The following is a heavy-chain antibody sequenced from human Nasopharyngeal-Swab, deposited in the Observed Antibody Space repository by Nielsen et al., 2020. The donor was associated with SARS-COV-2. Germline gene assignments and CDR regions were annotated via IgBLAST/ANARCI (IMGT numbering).Heavy chain of an antibody. Sequence: PGKGLEWIGSIYYSGGTYYNPSLKSRVTISVDTSKNQFSLKLRSVTAADTAVYYCARARPGLWEPAPYGMDVWGQGTTVTVSS. CDR2: IYYSGGT. J-gene: IGHJ6*02. D-gene: IGHD4/OR15-4a*01. CDR3: ARARPGLWEPAPYGMDV. V-gene: IGHV4-39*07.